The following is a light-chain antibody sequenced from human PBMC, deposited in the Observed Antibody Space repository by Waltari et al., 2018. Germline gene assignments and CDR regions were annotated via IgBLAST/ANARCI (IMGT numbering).Light chain of an antibody. Sequence: QSVLTQPPSVSGTPGQRVTISCSGSTPHLGAGHDVHWYQHLPGTAPKLLIYGNNNRPSGVPDRFSGSKSGTSASLAITGLQADDEADYFCQSFDNMLSGGVVFGGGTKLAVL. CDR1: TPHLGAGHD. CDR3: QSFDNMLSGGVV. V-gene: IGLV1-40*01. CDR2: GNN. J-gene: IGLJ2*01.